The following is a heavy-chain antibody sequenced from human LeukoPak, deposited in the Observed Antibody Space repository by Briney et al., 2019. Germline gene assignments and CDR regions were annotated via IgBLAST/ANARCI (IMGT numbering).Heavy chain of an antibody. CDR3: AKDLDSSGSHYVVDN. CDR2: ISASGGDT. V-gene: IGHV3-23*01. J-gene: IGHJ4*02. CDR1: GFTFSSYA. D-gene: IGHD3-22*01. Sequence: GGSLRLSCADSGFTFSSYAMSWVRQAPGKGLEWVSLISASGGDTHYADSVRGRFTISRDNSKNTLSLQMNSLRAEDTAVYYCAKDLDSSGSHYVVDNWGQGTLVTVSS.